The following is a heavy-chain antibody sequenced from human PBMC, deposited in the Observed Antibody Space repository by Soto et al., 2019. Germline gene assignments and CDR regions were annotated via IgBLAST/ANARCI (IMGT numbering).Heavy chain of an antibody. V-gene: IGHV3-23*01. CDR1: GFTFSSYA. CDR3: AFPDDSSGFDY. D-gene: IGHD3-22*01. Sequence: LRLSCAASGFTFSSYAMNWVRQAREKGLEWVSSISGSGGSTYYTDSVKGRFTISRDNSKNTLYLQMNSLRAGDTAVYYCAFPDDSSGFDYWGQGTLVTVSS. J-gene: IGHJ4*02. CDR2: ISGSGGST.